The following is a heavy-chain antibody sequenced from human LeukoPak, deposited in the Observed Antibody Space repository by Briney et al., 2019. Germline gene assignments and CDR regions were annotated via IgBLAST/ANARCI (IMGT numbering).Heavy chain of an antibody. CDR3: ASHSGYDYYYYYGMDV. CDR1: GYSFTSYW. J-gene: IGHJ6*02. D-gene: IGHD5-12*01. Sequence: GESLKISCKGSGYSFTSYWIGWVRQMPGKGLEWMGIIYPGDSDTRYSPSFQGQVTISADKSISTAYLQWSSLKASDTAMYYCASHSGYDYYYYYGMDVWGQGTTVTVSS. V-gene: IGHV5-51*01. CDR2: IYPGDSDT.